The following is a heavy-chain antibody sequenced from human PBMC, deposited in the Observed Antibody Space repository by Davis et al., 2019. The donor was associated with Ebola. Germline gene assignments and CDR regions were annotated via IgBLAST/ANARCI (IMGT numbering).Heavy chain of an antibody. CDR1: GFTFSSYW. D-gene: IGHD6-19*01. V-gene: IGHV3-73*01. CDR3: TSTVAGTDLDY. CDR2: IRSKANSYAT. J-gene: IGHJ4*02. Sequence: GESLKISCAASGFTFSSYWMHWVRQASGKGLEWVGRIRSKANSYATAYAASVKGRFTISRDDSKNTAYLQMNSLKTEDTAVYYCTSTVAGTDLDYWGQGTLVTVSS.